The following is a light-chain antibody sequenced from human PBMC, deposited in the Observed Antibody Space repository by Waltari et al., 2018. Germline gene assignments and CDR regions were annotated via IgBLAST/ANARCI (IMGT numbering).Light chain of an antibody. Sequence: QSALPPPASVSRSPGPSTPLPCPGTSRDGGAYNLVPWYQQHPGKAPKRMIFDVSNRPSGVSNRFSGSKSGNTASLTISGLQAEDEAGYYCSSYISSSTLELFGGGTSLTVL. CDR2: DVS. V-gene: IGLV2-14*03. CDR3: SSYISSSTLEL. CDR1: SRDGGAYNL. J-gene: IGLJ2*01.